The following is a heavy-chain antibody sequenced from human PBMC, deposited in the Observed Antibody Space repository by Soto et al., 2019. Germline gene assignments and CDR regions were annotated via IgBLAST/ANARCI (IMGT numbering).Heavy chain of an antibody. J-gene: IGHJ4*02. CDR3: ARGRFLSGYSYVFRGYVPFDY. CDR2: INHSGST. CDR1: GGSFSGYY. V-gene: IGHV4-34*01. D-gene: IGHD5-18*01. Sequence: SETLSLTCAVYGGSFSGYYWSWIRQPPGKGLEWIGEINHSGSTNYNPSLKSRVTISVDTSKNQFSLKLSSVTAADTAVYYCARGRFLSGYSYVFRGYVPFDYWGQETLVTVPS.